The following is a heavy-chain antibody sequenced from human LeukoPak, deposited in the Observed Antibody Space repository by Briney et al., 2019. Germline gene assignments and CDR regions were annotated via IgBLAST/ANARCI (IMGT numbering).Heavy chain of an antibody. Sequence: SETLSLTCAVSGGSISSGGHSWSWIRQPPGKGLEWIGYIYHSGSTYYNPSLKSRVTISVDRSKNQFSLKLSSVTAADTAVYYCARGIAASDWFDPWGQGTLVTVSS. CDR3: ARGIAASDWFDP. V-gene: IGHV4-30-2*01. CDR2: IYHSGST. CDR1: GGSISSGGHS. D-gene: IGHD6-13*01. J-gene: IGHJ5*02.